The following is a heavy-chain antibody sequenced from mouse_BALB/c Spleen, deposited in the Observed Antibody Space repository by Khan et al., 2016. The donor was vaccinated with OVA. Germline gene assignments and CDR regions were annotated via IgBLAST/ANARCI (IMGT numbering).Heavy chain of an antibody. J-gene: IGHJ2*01. CDR3: ARDRIDY. CDR2: IIPSSGYT. V-gene: IGHV1-7*01. Sequence: QVQLKQSGAELAKPGASVKMSCTASGYTFSTYWIHWVKQRPGQGLEWIGFIIPSSGYTYYNQTFNDKATLTTDKSSSTAYMQLSSLTSEDSAVYYCARDRIDYWGQGTTLTVSS. CDR1: GYTFSTYW.